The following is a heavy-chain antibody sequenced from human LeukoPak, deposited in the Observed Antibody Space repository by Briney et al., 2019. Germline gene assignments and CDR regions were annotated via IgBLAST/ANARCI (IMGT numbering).Heavy chain of an antibody. CDR2: IYTSGST. CDR1: GGSISSYY. Sequence: SETLSLTCTLSGGSISSYYWSWIRQPAGKGLEWIGRIYTSGSTNYNPSLKSRVTMSVDTSKNQFSLKLSSVTAADTAVYYCARAGYYYDSSGPAYYFGYWGQGTLVTVSS. V-gene: IGHV4-4*07. D-gene: IGHD3-22*01. CDR3: ARAGYYYDSSGPAYYFGY. J-gene: IGHJ4*02.